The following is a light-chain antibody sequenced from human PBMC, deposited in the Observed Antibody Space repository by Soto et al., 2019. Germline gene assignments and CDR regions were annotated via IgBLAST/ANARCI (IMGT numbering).Light chain of an antibody. Sequence: DIQLTQSPSSLSASVEDRVTISCRASQSISNYLNWYQQKPGKAPKLLIYDASSLESGVPSRFSGSGSGTEFTLTISGLLPEDFATYHCQQLNTLPFTFGQGTRLEIK. CDR2: DAS. CDR1: QSISNY. J-gene: IGKJ5*01. V-gene: IGKV1-17*01. CDR3: QQLNTLPFT.